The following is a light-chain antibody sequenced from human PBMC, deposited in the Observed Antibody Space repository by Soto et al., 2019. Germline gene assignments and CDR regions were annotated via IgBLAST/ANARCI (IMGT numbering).Light chain of an antibody. V-gene: IGKV3-20*01. J-gene: IGKJ1*01. CDR3: QQYGSSPPS. Sequence: EIVMTQSPATLSVSPGETTRLSCRASQSINSDVAWYQQKVGQTPRLLIYGASSRATGIPDRFSGSGSGTDFTLTISRLEPEDFAVYYCQQYGSSPPSFGQGTKVDIK. CDR2: GAS. CDR1: QSINSD.